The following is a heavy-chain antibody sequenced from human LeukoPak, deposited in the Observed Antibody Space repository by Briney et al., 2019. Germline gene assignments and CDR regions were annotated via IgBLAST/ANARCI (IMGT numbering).Heavy chain of an antibody. Sequence: GRSLRLFCAASGFTFNNYGMHWVRQAPGKGLEWVAVIWYDGSNKYYADSVKGRFTISRDNSKNTVYLQMNSLRAEDTAVYYCAREPGYCNGGTCPPSDYWGQGTLVTVSS. CDR1: GFTFNNYG. CDR3: AREPGYCNGGTCPPSDY. D-gene: IGHD2-15*01. J-gene: IGHJ4*02. CDR2: IWYDGSNK. V-gene: IGHV3-33*01.